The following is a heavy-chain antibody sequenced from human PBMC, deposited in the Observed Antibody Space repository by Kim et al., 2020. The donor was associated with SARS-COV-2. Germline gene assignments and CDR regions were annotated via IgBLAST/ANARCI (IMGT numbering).Heavy chain of an antibody. Sequence: QGRVTITADKSTSTAYMELSSLRSEDTAVYYCARGLAYCGGDCYSEGFDPWGQGTLVTVSS. D-gene: IGHD2-21*02. V-gene: IGHV1-69*02. CDR3: ARGLAYCGGDCYSEGFDP. J-gene: IGHJ5*02.